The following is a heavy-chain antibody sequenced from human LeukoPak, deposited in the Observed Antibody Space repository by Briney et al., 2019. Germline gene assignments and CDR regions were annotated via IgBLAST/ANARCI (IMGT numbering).Heavy chain of an antibody. D-gene: IGHD3-22*01. J-gene: IGHJ3*02. V-gene: IGHV1-46*03. CDR1: GYTFTSYY. CDR3: ARDSGTGITMIVVVTDAFDI. CDR2: INPSGGST. Sequence: ASVKVSCKASGYTFTSYYMHWVRQAPGHGLEWMGIINPSGGSTSYAQKFRARVTMTRDTSTSTVYMELSSLRSEDTAVYYCARDSGTGITMIVVVTDAFDIWGQGTMVTVSS.